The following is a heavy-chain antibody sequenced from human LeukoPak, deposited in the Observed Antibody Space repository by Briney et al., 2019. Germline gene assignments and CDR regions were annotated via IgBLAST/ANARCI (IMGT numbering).Heavy chain of an antibody. CDR1: GFTFDDYA. D-gene: IGHD6-13*01. CDR2: ISWNSGSI. Sequence: GGSLRLSCAASGFTFDDYAMHWVRQAPGKGLEWVSGISWNSGSIGYADSVRGRFTISRDNAKNSLYLQMNSLRAEDMALYYCASIASRDAFDIWGQGTMVTVSS. V-gene: IGHV3-9*03. CDR3: ASIASRDAFDI. J-gene: IGHJ3*02.